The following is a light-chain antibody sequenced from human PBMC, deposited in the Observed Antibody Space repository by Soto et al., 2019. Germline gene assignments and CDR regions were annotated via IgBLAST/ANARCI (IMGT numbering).Light chain of an antibody. CDR1: QSVSSY. CDR2: DAS. V-gene: IGKV3-11*01. Sequence: EIVLTQSPATLSLSPGERATLSCRASQSVSSYLAWYQQKPGQAPRLLIYDASNRATGIPARFSGSGSGTDFTLTISRLEPEDFAVYYCQQYGGSPMTFGQGTKVDI. CDR3: QQYGGSPMT. J-gene: IGKJ1*01.